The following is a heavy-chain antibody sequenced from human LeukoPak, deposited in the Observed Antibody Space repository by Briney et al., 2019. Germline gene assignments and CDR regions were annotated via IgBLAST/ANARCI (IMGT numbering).Heavy chain of an antibody. D-gene: IGHD2-21*02. J-gene: IGHJ2*01. CDR3: AKRPMVTGGFDL. Sequence: GGSLRLSCAASGFTFSSYALSWVRQAPGRGLGWVSAITASGGSTYYADSVKGRFTTSRDNSKNTLYLQMNSLRAEDTAVYYCAKRPMVTGGFDLWGRGTLVTVSS. V-gene: IGHV3-23*01. CDR1: GFTFSSYA. CDR2: ITASGGST.